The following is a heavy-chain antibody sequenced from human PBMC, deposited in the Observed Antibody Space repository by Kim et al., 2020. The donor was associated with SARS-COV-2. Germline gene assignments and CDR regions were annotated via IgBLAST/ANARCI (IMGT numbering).Heavy chain of an antibody. D-gene: IGHD3-22*01. V-gene: IGHV4-39*01. CDR1: GGSISSSSYY. CDR3: ARHAVTPIITMIVVVITSVDY. CDR2: IYYSGST. Sequence: SETLSLTCTVSGGSISSSSYYWGWIRQPPGKGLEWIGSIYYSGSTYYNLSLKSRVTISVDTSKNQFSLKLSSVTAADTAVYYCARHAVTPIITMIVVVITSVDYWGQGTLVTVSS. J-gene: IGHJ4*02.